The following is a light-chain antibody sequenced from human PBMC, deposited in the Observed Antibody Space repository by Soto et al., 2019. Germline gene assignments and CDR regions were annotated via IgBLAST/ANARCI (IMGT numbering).Light chain of an antibody. CDR3: SSYTRSRAYV. CDR2: EVS. V-gene: IGLV2-14*01. CDR1: SSDVGGYNF. J-gene: IGLJ1*01. Sequence: QSVLTQPASGSGSPGQSITISCTGTSSDVGGYNFVSWYQQQSGKAPKLMIHEVSNRPSGVSNRFSGSKSGNTASLTISGPQAEDEADYYCSSYTRSRAYVFGIGTKVTVL.